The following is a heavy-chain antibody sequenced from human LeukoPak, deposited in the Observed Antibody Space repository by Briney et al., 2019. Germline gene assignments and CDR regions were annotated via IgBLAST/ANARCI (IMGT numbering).Heavy chain of an antibody. Sequence: ETLSLTCAVSGYSISSGCYWGWIRQPPGKGLEWLANIKQDGSEKYYVDSVKGRFTISRDNAKNSLYLQMNSLRAEDTAVYYCARVVWFGEPPSLGWFDPWGQGTLVTVSS. J-gene: IGHJ5*02. CDR3: ARVVWFGEPPSLGWFDP. CDR2: IKQDGSEK. CDR1: GYSISSGC. D-gene: IGHD3-10*01. V-gene: IGHV3-7*01.